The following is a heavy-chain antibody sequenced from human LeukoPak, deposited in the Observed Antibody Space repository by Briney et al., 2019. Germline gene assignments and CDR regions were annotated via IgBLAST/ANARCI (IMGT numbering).Heavy chain of an antibody. Sequence: ASVKVSCKASGYTFTSYAMNWVRQAPGQGLEWMGWINTNTGNPTYAQGSTGRFVFSLDTSVSTAYLQISSLKAEDTAVYYCASSYSSGWYSHYYYGMDVWGQGTTVTVSS. D-gene: IGHD6-19*01. J-gene: IGHJ6*02. CDR2: INTNTGNP. CDR3: ASSYSSGWYSHYYYGMDV. V-gene: IGHV7-4-1*02. CDR1: GYTFTSYA.